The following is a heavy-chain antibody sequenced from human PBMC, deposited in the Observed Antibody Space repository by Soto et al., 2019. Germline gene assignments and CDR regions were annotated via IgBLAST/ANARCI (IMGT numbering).Heavy chain of an antibody. CDR1: GGTFNSYL. Sequence: QVPLVQSGAEVKNPGSSVKVSCKTSGGTFNSYLIDWVRQAPGQGLEWMGGIIPAFGTAKYAQKFQGRVTITADKSTTTAYMELRTLTSEDTAVYYCARGLDQPPVGLYFDTWGQGTLFTVSS. J-gene: IGHJ4*02. D-gene: IGHD2-2*01. V-gene: IGHV1-69*06. CDR2: IIPAFGTA. CDR3: ARGLDQPPVGLYFDT.